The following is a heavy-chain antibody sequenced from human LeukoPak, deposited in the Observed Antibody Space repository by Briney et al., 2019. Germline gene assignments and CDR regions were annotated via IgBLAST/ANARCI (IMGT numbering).Heavy chain of an antibody. CDR2: INPNSGGT. CDR1: GYTFTDYY. D-gene: IGHD6-13*01. J-gene: IGHJ6*02. V-gene: IGHV1-2*04. Sequence: GASVKISCKASGYTFTDYYMHWVRQAPGQGLEWMGWINPNSGGTNYAQKFQGWVTMTRGTSISTAYMELSRLRSDDTAVYYCARDWVAAAGPYYYYYGMDVWGQGTTVTVSS. CDR3: ARDWVAAAGPYYYYYGMDV.